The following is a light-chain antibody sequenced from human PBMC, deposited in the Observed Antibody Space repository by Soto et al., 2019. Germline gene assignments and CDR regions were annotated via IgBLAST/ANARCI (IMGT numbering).Light chain of an antibody. V-gene: IGLV2-14*01. CDR2: DVS. CDR3: SSYTSSSTLVV. CDR1: SSDVGGYNY. Sequence: QSALTQPASVSGYPGQSITISCTGTSSDVGGYNYGPWYQQHPGKAPKLMIYDVSNRPSGVSNRFSGSKSGNTASLTISGLQAEDEADYYSSSYTSSSTLVVFGGGTKVTVL. J-gene: IGLJ2*01.